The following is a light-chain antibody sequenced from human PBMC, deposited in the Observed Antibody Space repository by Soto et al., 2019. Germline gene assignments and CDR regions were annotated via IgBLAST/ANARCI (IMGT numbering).Light chain of an antibody. V-gene: IGKV1-9*01. CDR3: QQLNSYPPP. Sequence: IELTQSPSSLSASVGDRVTITCRASQGISSYLAWYQQKPGKAPKLLIYSASTLQSRVPSRFSGSGSGTDFTLTISSLQPEDFATYYCQQLNSYPPPFGPGTKVDIK. CDR2: SAS. CDR1: QGISSY. J-gene: IGKJ3*01.